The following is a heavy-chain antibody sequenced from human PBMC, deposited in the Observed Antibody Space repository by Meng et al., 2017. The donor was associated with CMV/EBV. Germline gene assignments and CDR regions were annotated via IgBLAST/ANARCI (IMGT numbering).Heavy chain of an antibody. Sequence: GESLKISCAASGFTFSTYVMHWVRQAPGKGLECVAVVSYDGSNKYYADSVKGRFTISRDNSKKTLYLQMNSLRVEDTAIYYCARDFRTSRYHYYGMDVWGQGTTVTVSS. CDR2: VSYDGSNK. D-gene: IGHD2-2*01. V-gene: IGHV3-30-3*01. J-gene: IGHJ6*02. CDR3: ARDFRTSRYHYYGMDV. CDR1: GFTFSTYV.